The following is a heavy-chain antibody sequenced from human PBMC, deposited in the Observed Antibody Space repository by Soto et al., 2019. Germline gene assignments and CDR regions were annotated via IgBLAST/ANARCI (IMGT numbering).Heavy chain of an antibody. J-gene: IGHJ3*02. CDR1: GGTFSSYA. CDR3: ARWGRISTMVRGVIPDAFDI. V-gene: IGHV1-69*13. Sequence: SVKVSCKASGGTFSSYAISWVRQAPGQGLEWMGGIIPIFGTANYAQKFQGRVTITADESTSTAYMELSSLRSEDTAVYYCARWGRISTMVRGVIPDAFDIWGQGTMFTVSS. CDR2: IIPIFGTA. D-gene: IGHD3-10*01.